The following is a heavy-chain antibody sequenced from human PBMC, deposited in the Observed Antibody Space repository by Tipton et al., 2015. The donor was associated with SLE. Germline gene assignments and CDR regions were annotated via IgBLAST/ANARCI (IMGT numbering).Heavy chain of an antibody. J-gene: IGHJ6*04. CDR3: ARGNFLTGYWMDV. Sequence: TLSLTCTVSGGSVSPNYWSWIRQPPGKGLEWIGYIYYSGTTNYNPSLKSRVTISVDTSKNQFSLKLSSVTAADTAVYYCARGNFLTGYWMDVWGKGTTVTVSS. CDR2: IYYSGTT. D-gene: IGHD3-9*01. V-gene: IGHV4-59*02. CDR1: GGSVSPNY.